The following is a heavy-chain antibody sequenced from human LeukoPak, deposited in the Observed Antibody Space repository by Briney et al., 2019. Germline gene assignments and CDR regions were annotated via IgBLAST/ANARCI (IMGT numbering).Heavy chain of an antibody. V-gene: IGHV3-30*01. CDR2: ISYDGSNK. CDR1: GFTLSSYA. Sequence: GGSLRLSCAASGFTLSSYAMHWVRQAPGKGLEWVAVISYDGSNKYYADSVKGRFTISRDNSKNTLYLQMNSLRAEDTAVYYCARKHYDFWSGNKDYYYYMDVWGKGTTVAVSS. D-gene: IGHD3-3*01. J-gene: IGHJ6*03. CDR3: ARKHYDFWSGNKDYYYYMDV.